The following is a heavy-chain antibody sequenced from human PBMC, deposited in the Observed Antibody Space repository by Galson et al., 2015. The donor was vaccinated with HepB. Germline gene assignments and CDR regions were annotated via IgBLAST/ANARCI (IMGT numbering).Heavy chain of an antibody. Sequence: SVKVSCKASGYTFITYYVHWVRQAPGQGLEWMGIFKPSDGSTSYAQRFQGRVTMTRDTSTSTVYMELSSLRSEDTAVYYCARDLGTGGSCSFDYWGQGTLVTVSS. J-gene: IGHJ4*02. CDR2: FKPSDGST. CDR3: ARDLGTGGSCSFDY. D-gene: IGHD2-15*01. CDR1: GYTFITYY. V-gene: IGHV1-46*01.